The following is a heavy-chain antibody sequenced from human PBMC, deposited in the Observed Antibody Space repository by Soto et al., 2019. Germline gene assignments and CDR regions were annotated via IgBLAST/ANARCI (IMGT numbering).Heavy chain of an antibody. J-gene: IGHJ6*02. V-gene: IGHV1-69*13. CDR3: ARQYYDSSGYFYYYYGMDV. D-gene: IGHD3-22*01. CDR2: IIPIFGTA. Sequence: SVKVSCKASGGTFSSYAISWVRQAPGQGLEWMGGIIPIFGTANYAQKFQGRVTITADESTSTAYMELSSLRSEDTAVYYCARQYYDSSGYFYYYYGMDVWGQGTRVTVSS. CDR1: GGTFSSYA.